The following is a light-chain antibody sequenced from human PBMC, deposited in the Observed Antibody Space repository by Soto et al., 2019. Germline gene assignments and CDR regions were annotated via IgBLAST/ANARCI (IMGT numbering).Light chain of an antibody. J-gene: IGKJ5*01. CDR1: QRISSW. V-gene: IGKV1-12*01. CDR3: QQANSFPIT. CDR2: AVS. Sequence: DIQMTQSPSSVSASVGDRVTITCRASQRISSWLAWYQQKPGKAPKLLMYAVSSLQSGVPSRFSGSGFGTDFTLTISSLQPEDFATYYCQQANSFPITFGQGTRLEIK.